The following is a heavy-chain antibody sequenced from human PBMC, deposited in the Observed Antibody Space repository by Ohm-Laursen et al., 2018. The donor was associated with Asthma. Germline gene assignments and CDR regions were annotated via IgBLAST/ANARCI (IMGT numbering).Heavy chain of an antibody. CDR2: IYYSGSP. CDR3: ARGTFYYESTGYYFFDH. J-gene: IGHJ4*02. Sequence: SQTLSLTCTVSGGSISSGDYYWSWIRQPPGKGLEWIGYIYYSGSPYYNPSLRSRVSISVDTSKNQFSLNLTPVTAADTAVYYCARGTFYYESTGYYFFDHWGQGALVTVSS. V-gene: IGHV4-30-4*01. CDR1: GGSISSGDYY. D-gene: IGHD3-22*01.